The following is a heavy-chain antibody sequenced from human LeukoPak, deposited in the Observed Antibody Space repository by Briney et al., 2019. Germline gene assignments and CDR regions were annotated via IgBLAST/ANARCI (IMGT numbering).Heavy chain of an antibody. CDR2: IKQDGTAK. D-gene: IGHD2-2*02. CDR1: GFTFSSYG. V-gene: IGHV3-7*01. CDR3: ARDSTSDTLGY. J-gene: IGHJ4*02. Sequence: GGSLRLSCAASGFTFSSYGMHWVRQAPGKGLEWVANIKQDGTAKYYVDSVKGRFTMSRDNDKNSLYLQMNSLRVEDTAVYYCARDSTSDTLGYWGQGTLVTVSS.